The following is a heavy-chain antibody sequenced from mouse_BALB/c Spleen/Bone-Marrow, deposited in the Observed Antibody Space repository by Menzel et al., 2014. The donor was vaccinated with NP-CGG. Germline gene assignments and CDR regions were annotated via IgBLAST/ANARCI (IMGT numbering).Heavy chain of an antibody. Sequence: VKLVESGAELVRPGVSVKISCKVSGSTFTDYAMHWVKQSHAKSLEWLGVISTYYGDASYNQKFKGKATMTVDKSSSTAYMELARLTSEDSAIYYCARDAMDYWGQGTSVTVSS. J-gene: IGHJ4*01. CDR1: GSTFTDYA. CDR2: ISTYYGDA. CDR3: ARDAMDY. V-gene: IGHV1S137*01.